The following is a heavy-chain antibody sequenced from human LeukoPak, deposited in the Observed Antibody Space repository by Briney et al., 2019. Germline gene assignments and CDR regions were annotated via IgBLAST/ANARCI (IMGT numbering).Heavy chain of an antibody. Sequence: GGSLRLSCAASGFIFSSYWMSWVRQAPGKGLEWVANIKQDGSEKYYVDSVKGRFTISRDNAKNSLYLQMNSLRAEDTAVYYCARVSTTAIDYWGQGTLVTVSS. CDR2: IKQDGSEK. CDR3: ARVSTTAIDY. CDR1: GFIFSSYW. D-gene: IGHD2-2*02. V-gene: IGHV3-7*01. J-gene: IGHJ4*02.